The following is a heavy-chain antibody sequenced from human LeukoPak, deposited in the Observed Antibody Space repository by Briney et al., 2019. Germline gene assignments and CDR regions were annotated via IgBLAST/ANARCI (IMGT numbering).Heavy chain of an antibody. V-gene: IGHV3-48*01. J-gene: IGHJ6*03. Sequence: GGSLRLSCAASGFTFSSYSMNWVRQAPGKGLEWVSYISSSSSTIYYADSVKGRFTISRDNSRNTLYLQVNSLRAEDMAIYYCAKNGDRGAYCSGGTCYPYFYYYMDVWGKGTTVTFSS. D-gene: IGHD2-15*01. CDR1: GFTFSSYS. CDR3: AKNGDRGAYCSGGTCYPYFYYYMDV. CDR2: ISSSSSTI.